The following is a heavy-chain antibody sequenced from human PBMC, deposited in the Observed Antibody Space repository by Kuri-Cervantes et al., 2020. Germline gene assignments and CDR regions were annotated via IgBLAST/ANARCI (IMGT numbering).Heavy chain of an antibody. Sequence: GGSLRLSCAASGFTFSAHYMSWIRQAPGKGLEWVAYISGSGGDINYADSVKGRFTISRDNAKNSLYLQINSLRAEDTAVYYCSRDPRSLDYWGQGTLVTVSS. V-gene: IGHV3-11*01. CDR2: ISGSGGDI. CDR1: GFTFSAHY. J-gene: IGHJ4*02. CDR3: SRDPRSLDY.